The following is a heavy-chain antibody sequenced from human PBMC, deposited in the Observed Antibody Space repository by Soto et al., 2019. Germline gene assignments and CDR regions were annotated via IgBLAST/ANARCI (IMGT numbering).Heavy chain of an antibody. D-gene: IGHD3-16*01. J-gene: IGHJ4*02. CDR3: ARHVGYDYVWGSPVRGPVHY. Sequence: SETLCLTCTGSGGFISSGRYYGGWIRQPPGKGLEWIGSIYYSGSTYYNPSLKSRVTISVDTSKNQFSLKLSSVTAADTAVYYCARHVGYDYVWGSPVRGPVHYWGQGTLVTVS. CDR1: GGFISSGRYY. CDR2: IYYSGST. V-gene: IGHV4-39*01.